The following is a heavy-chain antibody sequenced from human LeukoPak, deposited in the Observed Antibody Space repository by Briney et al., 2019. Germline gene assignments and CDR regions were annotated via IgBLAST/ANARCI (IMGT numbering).Heavy chain of an antibody. D-gene: IGHD5-24*01. CDR1: GGSISSINW. V-gene: IGHV4-4*02. Sequence: PSGTLSLTCAVSGGSISSINWWSWVRQSPGKGLEWIGEIYHSGSTNYNPSLESRVTISVGKSKNQFSLKLSSVTAADTAVYYCATMATIPYYFDYWGQGTLVTVSS. J-gene: IGHJ4*02. CDR2: IYHSGST. CDR3: ATMATIPYYFDY.